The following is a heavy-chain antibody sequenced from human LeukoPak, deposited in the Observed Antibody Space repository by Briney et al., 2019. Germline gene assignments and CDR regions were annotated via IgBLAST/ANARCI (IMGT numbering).Heavy chain of an antibody. CDR3: EHTGPLSYFDY. V-gene: IGHV2-5*02. CDR1: GFSLSTTAMG. CDR2: VYWDDDK. J-gene: IGHJ4*02. Sequence: ESGPTLVKPTQTLTLTCTFSGFSLSTTAMGLVCIRHPPGKALEWLAPVYWDDDKRYSPSLKSRRTITNDTSKNQVVLTMNNMDPVDTATYYCEHTGPLSYFDYWGQGTLVTVSS.